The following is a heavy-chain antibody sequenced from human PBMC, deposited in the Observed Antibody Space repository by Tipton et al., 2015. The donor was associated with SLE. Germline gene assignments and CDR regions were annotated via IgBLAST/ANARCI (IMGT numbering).Heavy chain of an antibody. CDR2: ISSDGGTA. V-gene: IGHV3-64*02. CDR1: GFNFSPYV. D-gene: IGHD1-7*01. Sequence: SLRLSCAASGFNFSPYVMHWVRQASGKGLEYVAAISSDGGTAYYADSVKGRFTISRDNSRNTLYLQMGSVRPEDMAVYYCAKVGGTTYGWNFDLWGRGTQVTVS. J-gene: IGHJ2*01. CDR3: AKVGGTTYGWNFDL.